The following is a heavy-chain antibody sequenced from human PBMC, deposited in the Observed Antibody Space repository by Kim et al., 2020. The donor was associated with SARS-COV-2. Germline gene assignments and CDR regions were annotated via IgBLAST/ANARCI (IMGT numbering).Heavy chain of an antibody. J-gene: IGHJ6*01. CDR3: AKLGIAAAGTKKYYYYG. CDR1: GFTFSSYG. V-gene: IGHV3-30*18. CDR2: ISYDGSNK. D-gene: IGHD6-13*01. Sequence: GGSLRLSCAASGFTFSSYGMHWVRQAPGKGLEWVAVISYDGSNKYYADSVKGRFTISRDNSKNTLYLQMNSLRAEDTAVYYCAKLGIAAAGTKKYYYYG.